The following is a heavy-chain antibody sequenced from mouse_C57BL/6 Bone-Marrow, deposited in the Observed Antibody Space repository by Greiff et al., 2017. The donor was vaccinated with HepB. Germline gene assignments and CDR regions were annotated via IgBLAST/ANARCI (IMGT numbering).Heavy chain of an antibody. D-gene: IGHD1-1*01. CDR1: GYSITSGYY. CDR2: ISYDGSN. CDR3: ANYYGSFDY. Sequence: DVKLQDSGPGLVKPSQSLSLTCSVTGYSITSGYYWNWIRQFPGNKLEWMGYISYDGSNNYNPSLKNRISITRDTSKNQFFLKLNSVTTEDTATYYCANYYGSFDYWGQGTTLTVSS. V-gene: IGHV3-6*01. J-gene: IGHJ2*01.